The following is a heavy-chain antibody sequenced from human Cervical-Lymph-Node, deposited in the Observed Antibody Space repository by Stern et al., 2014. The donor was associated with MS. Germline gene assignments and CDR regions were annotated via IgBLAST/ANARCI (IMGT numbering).Heavy chain of an antibody. D-gene: IGHD3-10*01. CDR1: GFTFSSYW. J-gene: IGHJ4*02. CDR3: ARGVYGSAKSLSH. V-gene: IGHV3-7*01. CDR2: IKQDGSEK. Sequence: EVQLVESGGGLVQPGGSLRLSCAVSGFTFSSYWMSWARQAPGKGLEWVANIKQDGSEKDYVDSVKGRFTISRDNAENSLYLQMNSLRAEDTAVYYCARGVYGSAKSLSHWGQGTLVTVSS.